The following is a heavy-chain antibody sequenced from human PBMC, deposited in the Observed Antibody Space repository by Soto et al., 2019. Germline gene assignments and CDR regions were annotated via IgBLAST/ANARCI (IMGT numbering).Heavy chain of an antibody. V-gene: IGHV4-59*01. D-gene: IGHD5-12*01. CDR3: ARGGNRYSNVASGVGGFDF. CDR2: VYHTGAT. J-gene: IGHJ4*02. CDR1: GASISSSY. Sequence: SETLSLTCTVSGASISSSYWSWIRQSPERGLEWIAYVYHTGATNYNPSLKSRVTISLDTSKGQFSLNLTSLTTADTAVYFCARGGNRYSNVASGVGGFDFWGQGSLVTV.